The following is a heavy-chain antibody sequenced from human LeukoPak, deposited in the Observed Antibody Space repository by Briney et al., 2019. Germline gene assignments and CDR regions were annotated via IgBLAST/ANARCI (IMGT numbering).Heavy chain of an antibody. V-gene: IGHV3-21*01. J-gene: IGHJ6*04. CDR1: GFTFSSYW. D-gene: IGHD2-2*01. Sequence: GGSLRLSCAASGFTFSSYWMHWVRQAPGKGLVWVSSISSSSSYIYYADSVKGRFTISRDNAKNSLYLQMNSLRAEDTAVYYCAREGCSSTNCPKHYYYYGMDVWGKGTTVTVSS. CDR3: AREGCSSTNCPKHYYYYGMDV. CDR2: ISSSSSYI.